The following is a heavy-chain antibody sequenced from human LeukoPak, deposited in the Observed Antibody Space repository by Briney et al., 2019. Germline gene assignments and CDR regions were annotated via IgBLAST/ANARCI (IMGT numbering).Heavy chain of an antibody. CDR1: GGSVNSSTSY. CDR2: IYYSGYT. D-gene: IGHD2-2*01. Sequence: SETLSLTCTVSGGSVNSSTSYWGWIRQPPAKGLEWIGSIYYSGYTYYNPSLKSRVAISVDPSQNQFALELNSVPTPAPAGDFFARLDWATRRVFDIWGQGTMVTVSS. CDR3: ARLDWATRRVFDI. J-gene: IGHJ3*02. V-gene: IGHV4-39*01.